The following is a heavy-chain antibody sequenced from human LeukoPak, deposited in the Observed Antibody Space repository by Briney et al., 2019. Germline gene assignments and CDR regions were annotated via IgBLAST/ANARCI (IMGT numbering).Heavy chain of an antibody. V-gene: IGHV5-51*01. J-gene: IGHJ4*02. CDR2: IYPGDSDI. D-gene: IGHD3-22*01. Sequence: GESLKISCKGSGYRLSDYWIGWVRQMPGKGLEWMGIIYPGDSDIRYSPSFQGQVTFSADKSISTAYLQWSSLKASDTAMHYCTKYYYDRSVGPFDYWGQGTLVTVSS. CDR3: TKYYYDRSVGPFDY. CDR1: GYRLSDYW.